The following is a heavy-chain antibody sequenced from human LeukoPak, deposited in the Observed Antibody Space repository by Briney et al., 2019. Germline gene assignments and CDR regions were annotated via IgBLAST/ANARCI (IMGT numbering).Heavy chain of an antibody. Sequence: GGSLRLSCSASGFTFSTYGMHWVRQAPGKGLEWVAFIRFDGSEKYYADSVKGRFTISRDNSKNMLYLQMNSLRAEDTAVYYCAKAPYYDILTGYSYFDYWGQGTLVTVSS. V-gene: IGHV3-30*02. CDR1: GFTFSTYG. CDR3: AKAPYYDILTGYSYFDY. CDR2: IRFDGSEK. D-gene: IGHD3-9*01. J-gene: IGHJ4*02.